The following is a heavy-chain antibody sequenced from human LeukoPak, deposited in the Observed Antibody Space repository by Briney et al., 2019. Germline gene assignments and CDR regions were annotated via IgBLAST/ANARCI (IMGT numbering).Heavy chain of an antibody. CDR2: IYYSGST. V-gene: IGHV4-59*01. CDR1: GGSISSYY. J-gene: IGHJ6*02. Sequence: PSETLSLTCTVSGGSISSYYWSWIRQPPGKGLEWIAYIYYSGSTNYNPSLKSRVTISVGTSKNQFSLKLSSVTAADTAVYYCARDRYYGMDVWGQGTTVTVSS. CDR3: ARDRYYGMDV.